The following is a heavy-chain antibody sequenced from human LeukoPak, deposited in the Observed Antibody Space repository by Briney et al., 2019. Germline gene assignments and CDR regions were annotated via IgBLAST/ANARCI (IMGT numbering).Heavy chain of an antibody. CDR2: MKYSGST. CDR3: ASYSSGYYYVLDY. V-gene: IGHV4-39*01. Sequence: SQTLSLTCTVPSGSTSSSSNYWGWIRQPPGKGPEWFVMMKYSGSTYTNPPFKSRVTKSVYPTKNQFSPKPTPVTAAHTAVYYCASYSSGYYYVLDYWGKGTLVTVSS. D-gene: IGHD3-22*01. J-gene: IGHJ4*02. CDR1: SGSTSSSSNY.